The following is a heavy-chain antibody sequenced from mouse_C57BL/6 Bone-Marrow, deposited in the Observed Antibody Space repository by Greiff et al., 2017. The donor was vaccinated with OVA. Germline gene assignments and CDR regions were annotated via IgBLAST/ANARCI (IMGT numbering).Heavy chain of an antibody. J-gene: IGHJ4*01. D-gene: IGHD2-1*01. CDR3: ARHYGNSTGTMDY. Sequence: EVKLVESGGGLVQPGESLKLSCESNEYEFPSHDMSWVRKTPEKRLELVAAINSDGGSTYYPDTMESRFIISRDNTKKTLYLQMSSLRSEDTALYYGARHYGNSTGTMDYWGQGTSVTVSS. V-gene: IGHV5-2*01. CDR2: INSDGGST. CDR1: EYEFPSHD.